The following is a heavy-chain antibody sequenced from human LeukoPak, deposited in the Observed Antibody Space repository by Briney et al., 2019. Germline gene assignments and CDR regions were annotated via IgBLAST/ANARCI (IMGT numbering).Heavy chain of an antibody. J-gene: IGHJ4*01. Sequence: TGGSLRLSRAASGFTMRDNDMTWVRQAPGKGLEWVSLIYSGGSTSYADSVKGRFTISRDNSKNTLYLQMNSLRAEDTAVYYCAKRPLSSCNWGLGTLVTVSS. V-gene: IGHV3-66*01. CDR1: GFTMRDND. CDR2: IYSGGST. CDR3: AKRPLSSCN.